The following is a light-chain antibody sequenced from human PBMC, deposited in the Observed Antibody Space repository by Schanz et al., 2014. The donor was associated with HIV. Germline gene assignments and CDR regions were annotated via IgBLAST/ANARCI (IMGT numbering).Light chain of an antibody. Sequence: QSALTQPASVSGSPGQSITISCTGTSSDVGGYNYLSWYQQHPGKAPKLMIYEGSKRPSGVPDRFSGSKSGTSASLAITGLQAEDEADYYCQSYDSSLSGSVFGGGTKLTVL. CDR3: QSYDSSLSGSV. CDR1: SSDVGGYNY. CDR2: EGS. V-gene: IGLV2-14*01. J-gene: IGLJ2*01.